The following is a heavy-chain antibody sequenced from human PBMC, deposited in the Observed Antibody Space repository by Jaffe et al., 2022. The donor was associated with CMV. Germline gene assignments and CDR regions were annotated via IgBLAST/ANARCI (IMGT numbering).Heavy chain of an antibody. J-gene: IGHJ4*02. CDR3: ARDVDSSGYSADYAGALKHDY. V-gene: IGHV1-18*01. D-gene: IGHD3-22*01. CDR2: ISAYNGNT. Sequence: QVQLVQSGAEVKKPGASVKVSCKASGYTFTRYGFSWVRQAPGQGLEWMGWISAYNGNTNYAQKLQGRVTMTTDTSTTTAYMELRSLRSDDTAVYYCARDVDSSGYSADYAGALKHDYWGQGTLVTVSS. CDR1: GYTFTRYG.